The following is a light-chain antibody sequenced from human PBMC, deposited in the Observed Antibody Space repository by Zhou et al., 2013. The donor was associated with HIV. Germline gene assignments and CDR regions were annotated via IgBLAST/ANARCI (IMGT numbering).Light chain of an antibody. Sequence: DIQMTQSPPSLSAYVGDGLYHHLPGESGYKQQFKLVSTKDRESPPPPDLRCVQLGNGVPSRFSGSGSGTHFTLNITRLGPEDIATYYCQQSNDRPRTFGGGTKVEIK. J-gene: IGKJ4*01. V-gene: IGKV1-33*01. CDR2: CV. CDR3: QQSNDRPRT. CDR1: GYKQQ.